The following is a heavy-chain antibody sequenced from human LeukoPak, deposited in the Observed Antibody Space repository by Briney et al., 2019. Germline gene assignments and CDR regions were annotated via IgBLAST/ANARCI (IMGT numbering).Heavy chain of an antibody. CDR1: GGSISSSSYY. Sequence: SETLSLTCTVSGGSISSSSYYWGWIRQPPGKGLEGIGSIYYSGSTYYNPSLKSRVTISVDTSKHQFSLKLSSVTAADTAVYYCARVLNYYDSSGYYPSPAFLDYWGQGTLVTVSS. J-gene: IGHJ4*02. D-gene: IGHD3-22*01. CDR2: IYYSGST. CDR3: ARVLNYYDSSGYYPSPAFLDY. V-gene: IGHV4-39*07.